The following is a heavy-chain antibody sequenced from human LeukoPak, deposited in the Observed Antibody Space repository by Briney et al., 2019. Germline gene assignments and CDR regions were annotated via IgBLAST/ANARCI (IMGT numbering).Heavy chain of an antibody. CDR2: INTKTDGGAT. V-gene: IGHV3-15*01. CDR1: GFTFSKAW. Sequence: GSLRLSCAASGFTFSKAWMNWVRQAPGKGLEWVGRINTKTDGGATHYAVPVKDRFTISRDDSKNTLYLQMNSLKTEDTAVYFCTTVLYCSGGNCYSYSFDYWGQGTLVAVSS. D-gene: IGHD2-15*01. CDR3: TTVLYCSGGNCYSYSFDY. J-gene: IGHJ4*02.